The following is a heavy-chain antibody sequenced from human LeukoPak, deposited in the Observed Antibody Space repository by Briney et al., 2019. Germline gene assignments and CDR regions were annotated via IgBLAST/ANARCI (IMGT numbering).Heavy chain of an antibody. V-gene: IGHV4-34*01. CDR3: ARGPTRINLI. D-gene: IGHD3-10*01. J-gene: IGHJ3*02. Sequence: SETLSLTCAVYGGSFSGYYWSWIRQPLGKGLEWIGEINHSGSTNYNPSLKSRVTISVDTSKNQFSLKLSSVTAADTAVYYCARGPTRINLIWGQGTMVTVSS. CDR2: INHSGST. CDR1: GGSFSGYY.